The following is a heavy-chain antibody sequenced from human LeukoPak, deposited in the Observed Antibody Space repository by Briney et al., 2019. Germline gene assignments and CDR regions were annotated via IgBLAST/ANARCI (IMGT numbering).Heavy chain of an antibody. CDR1: GFTFSSYA. CDR3: ARAILTTVTTSLCDY. D-gene: IGHD4-17*01. V-gene: IGHV3-30*04. Sequence: GGSLRLSCAASGFTFSSYAMHWVRQAPGKGLEWVAVISYDGSNKYYADSVKGRFTISRDNSKNTLYLQMNSLRAEDTAVYYCARAILTTVTTSLCDYWGQGTLVTVSS. J-gene: IGHJ4*02. CDR2: ISYDGSNK.